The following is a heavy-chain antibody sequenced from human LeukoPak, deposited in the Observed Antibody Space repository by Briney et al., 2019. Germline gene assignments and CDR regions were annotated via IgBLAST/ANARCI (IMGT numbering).Heavy chain of an antibody. CDR1: GGSISSYY. Sequence: SETRSLTCTVSGGSISSYYWSWIRQPPGKGLEWIGYIYYSGSTNYNPSLKSRVTISVDTSKNQFSLKLSSVTAADTAVYYCARRSTSCYTCRAFDIWGQGTIVTVSS. J-gene: IGHJ3*02. V-gene: IGHV4-59*08. CDR2: IYYSGST. D-gene: IGHD2-2*02. CDR3: ARRSTSCYTCRAFDI.